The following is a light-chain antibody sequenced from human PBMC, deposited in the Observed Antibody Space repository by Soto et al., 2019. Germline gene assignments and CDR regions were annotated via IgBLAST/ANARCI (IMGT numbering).Light chain of an antibody. CDR1: QGISSY. J-gene: IGKJ1*01. CDR2: AAS. Sequence: AIRMTQSPSSLSASPGDRVTITCRASQGISSYLAWYQQKPGKAPKLLIYAASTLQSGVPSRFSGSGSGTDFTLTISCLQSEDFATYYCHQLNSYPPWTFGQGTKVDIK. CDR3: HQLNSYPPWT. V-gene: IGKV1-8*01.